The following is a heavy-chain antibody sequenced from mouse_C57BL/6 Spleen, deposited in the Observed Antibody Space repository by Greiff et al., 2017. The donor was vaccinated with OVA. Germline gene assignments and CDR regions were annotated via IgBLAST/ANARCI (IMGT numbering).Heavy chain of an antibody. CDR2: ISYDGSN. CDR1: GYSITSGYY. CDR3: ARGTTAWAMDY. J-gene: IGHJ4*01. Sequence: ESGPGLVKPSQSLSLTCSVTGYSITSGYYWNWIRQFPGNKLEWMGYISYDGSNNYNPSLKNRISITRDTSKNQFFLKLNSVTTEDTATYYCARGTTAWAMDYWGQGTSVTVSS. V-gene: IGHV3-6*01. D-gene: IGHD1-2*01.